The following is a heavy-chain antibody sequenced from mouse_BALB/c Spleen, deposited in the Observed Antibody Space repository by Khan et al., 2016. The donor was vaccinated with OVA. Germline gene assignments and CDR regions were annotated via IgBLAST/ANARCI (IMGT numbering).Heavy chain of an antibody. CDR3: ARSADGNFAY. CDR2: VNSDGDST. CDR1: GFTFSTYA. D-gene: IGHD2-1*01. V-gene: IGHV5-9-3*01. J-gene: IGHJ3*01. Sequence: EVELVESGGGLVKPGGSLKLSCAASGFTFSTYAMSWVRQTPERRLEWVATVNSDGDSTFYPDNVTGRFTISSDNAKNTLYLQMSSLRSEDTAMYYCARSADGNFAYWGQGTLVTVSA.